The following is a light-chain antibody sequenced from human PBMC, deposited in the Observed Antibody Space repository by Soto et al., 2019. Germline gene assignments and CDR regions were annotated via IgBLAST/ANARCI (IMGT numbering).Light chain of an antibody. V-gene: IGKV3-20*01. Sequence: EIVLTQSPGTLSLSQGERATLSCRASQSVRSSYLAWYQQKPGQPPRLLIYDASNRATGVPDRFSGSGSGTDFTLAISRLEPEDFAVYYCQQYGGSPTFGLGTKVEIK. J-gene: IGKJ1*01. CDR3: QQYGGSPT. CDR2: DAS. CDR1: QSVRSSY.